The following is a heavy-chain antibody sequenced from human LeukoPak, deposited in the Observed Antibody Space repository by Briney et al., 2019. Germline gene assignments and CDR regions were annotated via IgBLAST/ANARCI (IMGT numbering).Heavy chain of an antibody. CDR2: ISWSRGRI. Sequence: GRSLRLSCAASGVTFDDYAMHWVRQAPGKGLEWVSGISWSRGRIGYADSVRGRFTISRDSAKNTLYLLMTSLRAEDTALYSCAKVISYSSSSGVFDYWGQGTLVTVSS. CDR1: GVTFDDYA. CDR3: AKVISYSSSSGVFDY. J-gene: IGHJ4*02. D-gene: IGHD6-6*01. V-gene: IGHV3-9*01.